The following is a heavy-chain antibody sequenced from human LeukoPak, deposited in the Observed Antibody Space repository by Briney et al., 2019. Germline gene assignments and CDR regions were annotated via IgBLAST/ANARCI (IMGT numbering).Heavy chain of an antibody. CDR3: ARGRAYSSSPSPRFDY. CDR2: MNPNSGNT. V-gene: IGHV1-8*01. D-gene: IGHD6-6*01. Sequence: GASVKVSCKASGYTFTSYDINWVRQATGQGLEWMGWMNPNSGNTGYAQKFQGRVTMTRNTSISTAYIELSSLRSEDTAVYYCARGRAYSSSPSPRFDYWGQGTLVTVSS. CDR1: GYTFTSYD. J-gene: IGHJ4*02.